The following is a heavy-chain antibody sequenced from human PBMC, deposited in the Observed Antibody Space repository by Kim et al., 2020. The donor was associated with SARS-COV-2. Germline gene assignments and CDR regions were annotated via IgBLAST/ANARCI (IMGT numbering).Heavy chain of an antibody. J-gene: IGHJ4*01. D-gene: IGHD7-27*01. Sequence: GGSLRLSCAASGFTFGDYAVTWVRQAPGKGLEWVGFIRSKTYGGTREYAASVKGRFTISRDDSRRIAYLQMNSLKIEDTAVYYCSRTDLSGDAYFFDYWG. CDR3: SRTDLSGDAYFFDY. CDR1: GFTFGDYA. V-gene: IGHV3-49*04. CDR2: IRSKTYGGTR.